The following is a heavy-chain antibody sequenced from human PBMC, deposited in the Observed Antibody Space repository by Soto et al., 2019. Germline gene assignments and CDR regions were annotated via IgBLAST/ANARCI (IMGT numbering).Heavy chain of an antibody. CDR2: SSYDDRHE. CDR3: AKDPSSGYSPGYGMDV. CDR1: GFSFTTSG. Sequence: QVQLVESGGGVVQPGGSLRLSCEASGFSFTTSGMHWVRQAPGKGLEWVAVSSYDDRHESYADSVKGRFIVSRDKSKSTLYLQMDSLRLEDSAVYFCAKDPSSGYSPGYGMDVWGLGTTVTVSS. D-gene: IGHD3-22*01. J-gene: IGHJ6*02. V-gene: IGHV3-30*18.